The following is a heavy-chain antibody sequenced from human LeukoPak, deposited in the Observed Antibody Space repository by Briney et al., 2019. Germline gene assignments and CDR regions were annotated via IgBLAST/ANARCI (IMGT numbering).Heavy chain of an antibody. CDR1: GFTFSNHA. CDR3: AKNVVVKRYIDY. D-gene: IGHD2-15*01. J-gene: IGHJ4*02. CDR2: ISGSGRTT. V-gene: IGHV3-23*01. Sequence: AGGSLRLSCAASGFTFSNHAMSWVRQTPGQGLKWVSVISGSGRTTEYADSVKGRFTISRDNSKNTLSLQMNSLRVEDTAIYYCAKNVVVKRYIDYWGQGTLVTVSS.